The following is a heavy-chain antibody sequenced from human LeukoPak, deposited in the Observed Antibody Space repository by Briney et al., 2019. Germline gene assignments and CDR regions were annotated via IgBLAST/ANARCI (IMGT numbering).Heavy chain of an antibody. J-gene: IGHJ4*02. Sequence: SETLSLTCAVYGGSFSGYYWSWIRQPPGKGLEWIGEINHSGSTNYHPSLKSRVTISVDTSKNQSSLKLSSVTAADTAVYYCARGAEYYYGSGSSHIDYWGQGTLVTVSS. CDR3: ARGAEYYYGSGSSHIDY. V-gene: IGHV4-34*01. D-gene: IGHD3-10*01. CDR2: INHSGST. CDR1: GGSFSGYY.